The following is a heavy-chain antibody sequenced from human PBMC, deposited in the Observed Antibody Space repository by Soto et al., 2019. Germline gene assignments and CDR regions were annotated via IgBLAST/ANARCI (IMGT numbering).Heavy chain of an antibody. CDR3: ASGFDSDGLYNGGHP. Sequence: VQLQESGPGLVKPSGTLSLTCTVSGGSISTTNWWSWVRQSPGKGLEWIGEILHIGSTNYNPSLKSRGTISIDKSKTPFSLRLSSVTAADTAVYYCASGFDSDGLYNGGHPWGQGTLVSVSS. CDR1: GGSISTTNW. J-gene: IGHJ5*02. V-gene: IGHV4-4*02. D-gene: IGHD3-22*01. CDR2: ILHIGST.